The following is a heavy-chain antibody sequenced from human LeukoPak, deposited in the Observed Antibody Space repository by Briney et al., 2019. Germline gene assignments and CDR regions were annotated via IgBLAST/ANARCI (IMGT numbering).Heavy chain of an antibody. J-gene: IGHJ4*02. CDR3: ARGHFTYSSSWYAGYFDY. Sequence: GASVKVSCKASGGTFSSYAISWVRQAPGQGLEWMGIINPSGGSTSYAQKFQGRVTMTRDMSTSTVYMELSSLRSEDTAVYYCARGHFTYSSSWYAGYFDYWGQGTLVTVSS. V-gene: IGHV1-46*01. CDR1: GGTFSSYA. CDR2: INPSGGST. D-gene: IGHD6-13*01.